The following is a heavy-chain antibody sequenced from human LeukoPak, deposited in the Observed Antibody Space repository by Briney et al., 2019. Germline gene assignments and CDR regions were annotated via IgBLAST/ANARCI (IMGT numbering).Heavy chain of an antibody. CDR2: ISYSRSS. CDR3: TRGERLGLDS. V-gene: IGHV4-59*01. CDR1: GASITTYY. D-gene: IGHD6-19*01. J-gene: IGHJ4*02. Sequence: PSETLSLTCTVSGASITTYYWGWIRQSPGKGLEWIGYISYSRSSNYNPSLKSRVTISVDTSKNQFSLKLTSVTAADTAVYYCTRGERLGLDSWGQGTLVTVSS.